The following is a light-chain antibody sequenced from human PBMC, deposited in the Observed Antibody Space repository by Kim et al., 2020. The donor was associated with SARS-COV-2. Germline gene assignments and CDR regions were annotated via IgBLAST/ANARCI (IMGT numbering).Light chain of an antibody. V-gene: IGKV3-20*01. J-gene: IGKJ5*01. CDR3: QQYGDLIT. CDR2: GAS. CDR1: RYVNRNY. Sequence: LSPGERAPLPCRASRYVNRNYLAWSQHKPGQAPRLLIYGASSRATGIPDRFSGSGSGTDFTLTITRLEPEDFAVYYCQQYGDLITFGQGTRLEIK.